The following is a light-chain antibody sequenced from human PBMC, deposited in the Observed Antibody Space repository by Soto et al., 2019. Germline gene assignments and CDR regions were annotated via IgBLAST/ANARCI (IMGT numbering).Light chain of an antibody. CDR1: QSIGLA. J-gene: IGKJ1*01. CDR3: QQRTDRPPWT. CDR2: DAS. Sequence: EIVLTQSPATLSWSPGERATISCRASQSIGLAIAWYQHKPGQAPRLLIFDASQRATGIPARFRGSGSGTDFTLSISSREHEDFAGYYCQQRTDRPPWTFGQGTKVESK. V-gene: IGKV3-11*01.